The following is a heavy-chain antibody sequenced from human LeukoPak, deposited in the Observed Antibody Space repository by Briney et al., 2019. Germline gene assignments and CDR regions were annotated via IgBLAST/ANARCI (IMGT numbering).Heavy chain of an antibody. J-gene: IGHJ5*02. CDR2: INHSGST. CDR3: ARGGYGSGSYYNRGNWFDP. Sequence: GSLRLSCAASGLTFSNYAMSWIRQPPGKGLEWIGEINHSGSTNYNPSLKSRVTISVDTSKNQFSLKLSSVTAADTAVYYCARGGYGSGSYYNRGNWFDPWGQGTLVTVSS. V-gene: IGHV4-34*01. D-gene: IGHD3-10*01. CDR1: GLTFSNYA.